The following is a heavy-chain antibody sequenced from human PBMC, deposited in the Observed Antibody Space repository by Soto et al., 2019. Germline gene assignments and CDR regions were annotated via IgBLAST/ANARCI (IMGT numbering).Heavy chain of an antibody. CDR2: IYSGGST. J-gene: IGHJ4*02. CDR3: VREGVYSSSPFDY. D-gene: IGHD6-19*01. Sequence: GGSLRLSCAASGFTVSTNYMSWVRQAPGKGLEWVSVIYSGGSTYYADSVKGRFTISRDNSKNTLFLQMNSLRVEDTAVYYCVREGVYSSSPFDYWGRGALVTVSS. CDR1: GFTVSTNY. V-gene: IGHV3-66*01.